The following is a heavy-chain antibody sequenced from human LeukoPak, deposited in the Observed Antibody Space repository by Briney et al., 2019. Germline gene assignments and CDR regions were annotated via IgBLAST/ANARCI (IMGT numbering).Heavy chain of an antibody. CDR1: GGSFSGYY. CDR2: IYYSGST. J-gene: IGHJ4*02. D-gene: IGHD3-9*01. V-gene: IGHV4-34*01. Sequence: PSETLSLTCAVYGGSFSGYYWSWIRQPPGKGLEWIGSIYYSGSTSYNPSLKSRVTIDASKNQFSLKLTSVTAADTAVYYCASRNDILTGYVFDFWGQGTLVTVSS. CDR3: ASRNDILTGYVFDF.